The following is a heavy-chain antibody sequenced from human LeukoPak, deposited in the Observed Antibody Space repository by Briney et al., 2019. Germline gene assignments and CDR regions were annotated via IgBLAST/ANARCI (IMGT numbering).Heavy chain of an antibody. CDR3: ARHRAQWLADFDY. CDR2: IYHSGST. CDR1: GGSISSGGYY. J-gene: IGHJ4*02. V-gene: IGHV4-30-2*01. D-gene: IGHD6-19*01. Sequence: SETLSLTCTVSGGSISSGGYYWSWIRQPPGKGLEWIGYIYHSGSTYYNPSLKSRVTISVDTSKNQFSLKLSSVTAADTAVYYCARHRAQWLADFDYWGQGTLVTVSS.